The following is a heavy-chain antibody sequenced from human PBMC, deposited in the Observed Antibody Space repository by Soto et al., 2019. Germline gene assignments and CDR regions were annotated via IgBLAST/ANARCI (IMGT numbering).Heavy chain of an antibody. J-gene: IGHJ4*02. CDR2: ISGSGGST. Sequence: EVQLLESGGGLVQPGGSLRLSCAASGFTFSNYAMSWVRQAPGKGLEWVSAISGSGGSTYYADSVKGRFTISRDNSKNTLYLQMNSLRAEDTAVYYCAKDSGRITMVRGVLGDWGQGTLVTVSS. CDR3: AKDSGRITMVRGVLGD. D-gene: IGHD3-10*01. CDR1: GFTFSNYA. V-gene: IGHV3-23*01.